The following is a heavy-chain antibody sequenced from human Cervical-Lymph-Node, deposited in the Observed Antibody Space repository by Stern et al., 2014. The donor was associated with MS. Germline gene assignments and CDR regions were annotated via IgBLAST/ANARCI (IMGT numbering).Heavy chain of an antibody. V-gene: IGHV1-18*01. CDR1: GYNFTSYG. CDR3: ARGLLGSENAFDI. D-gene: IGHD2-15*01. Sequence: QVQLVQSGAEVKKPGASVKVSCKASGYNFTSYGISWVRQAPGPGLEWMGLSIADNGNTNYAQKLHGRVTMTTDTSTITAYMELRSLRSDDTAVYYCARGLLGSENAFDIWGQGTMVTVSS. J-gene: IGHJ3*02. CDR2: SIADNGNT.